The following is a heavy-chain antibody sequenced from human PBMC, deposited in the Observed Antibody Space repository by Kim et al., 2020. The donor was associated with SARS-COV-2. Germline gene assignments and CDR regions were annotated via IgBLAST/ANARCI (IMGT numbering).Heavy chain of an antibody. CDR2: VNHSGSA. J-gene: IGHJ4*02. D-gene: IGHD3-10*01. Sequence: SETLSLTCAVSDGSFSGYYWTWIRQTPGKGLEWIGEVNHSGSANYNPSLTSRVTLSIDTSKTQFSLRLRSVTAADTAVYYCARGIYYFGSGTSYNALRFIPWGQGTLVTVSS. CDR1: DGSFSGYY. CDR3: ARGIYYFGSGTSYNALRFIP. V-gene: IGHV4-34*01.